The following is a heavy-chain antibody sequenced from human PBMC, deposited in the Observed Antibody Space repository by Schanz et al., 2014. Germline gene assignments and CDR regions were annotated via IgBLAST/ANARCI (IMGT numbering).Heavy chain of an antibody. J-gene: IGHJ4*02. V-gene: IGHV3-7*01. CDR3: AREVGGSFGQNS. D-gene: IGHD1-26*01. CDR2: IKPDGSEK. CDR1: GFTFSAYW. Sequence: EVQLVESGGGLVQPGGSLRLSCAASGFTFSAYWMTWVRQAPGKGLDWVGIIKPDGSEKFYVDSVKGRFTISRDNAKNLMYLHLNSLTAEDTAVYYCAREVGGSFGQNSWGQGALVTVSS.